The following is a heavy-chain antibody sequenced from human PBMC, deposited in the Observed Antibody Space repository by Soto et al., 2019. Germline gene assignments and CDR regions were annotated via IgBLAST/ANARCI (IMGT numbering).Heavy chain of an antibody. D-gene: IGHD6-6*01. Sequence: ASVKVSCKASGYTFTGYYIHWVRQAPGQGLEWMGWMNPDRGGTNYALRPQGRVTMTRDTSISTAYMELSRLRSDDTALYYCARDFSSSADGFDYWGQGTLVTVSS. CDR3: ARDFSSSADGFDY. CDR2: MNPDRGGT. J-gene: IGHJ4*02. CDR1: GYTFTGYY. V-gene: IGHV1-2*02.